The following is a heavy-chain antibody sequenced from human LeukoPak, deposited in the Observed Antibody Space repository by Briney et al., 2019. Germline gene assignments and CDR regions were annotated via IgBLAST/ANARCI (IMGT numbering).Heavy chain of an antibody. J-gene: IGHJ4*02. Sequence: SETLSLTCTVSGGSISSYYWSWIRQPPGKGLEWIGYIYYSGSTNYNPSLKSRVTISVDTSKNQFSLKLSSVTAADTAVYYCARGSQGGSYYEDYWGQGTLVTVSS. V-gene: IGHV4-59*01. CDR3: ARGSQGGSYYEDY. CDR2: IYYSGST. D-gene: IGHD1-26*01. CDR1: GGSISSYY.